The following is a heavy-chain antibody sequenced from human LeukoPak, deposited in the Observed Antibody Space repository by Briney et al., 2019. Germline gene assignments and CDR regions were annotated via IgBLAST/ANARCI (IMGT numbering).Heavy chain of an antibody. V-gene: IGHV1-69*02. D-gene: IGHD5-18*01. CDR2: IIPILGIA. Sequence: ASVKVSCKASGGTFSSYTISWVRQAPGQGLEWMERIIPILGIANYAQKFQGRVTITADKSTSTAYMELSSLRSEDTAVYYCARAGTAMVTPIDYWGQGTLVTVSS. CDR1: GGTFSSYT. J-gene: IGHJ4*02. CDR3: ARAGTAMVTPIDY.